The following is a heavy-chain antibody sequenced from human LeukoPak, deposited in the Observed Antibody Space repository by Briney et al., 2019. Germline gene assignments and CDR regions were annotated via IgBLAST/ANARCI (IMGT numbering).Heavy chain of an antibody. D-gene: IGHD3-10*01. Sequence: PSETLSLTCTVSGGSISSYYWSWIRQPPGKGLEWIGYIYTSGSTNYNPSLKSRVTISVDTSKNQFSLKLSSVTAADTAVYYCARHPPTMALLDHYYYMDVWGKGTTVTVSS. V-gene: IGHV4-4*09. J-gene: IGHJ6*03. CDR1: GGSISSYY. CDR2: IYTSGST. CDR3: ARHPPTMALLDHYYYMDV.